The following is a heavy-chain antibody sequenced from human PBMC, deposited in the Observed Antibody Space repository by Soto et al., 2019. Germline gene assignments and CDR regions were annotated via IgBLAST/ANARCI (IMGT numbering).Heavy chain of an antibody. CDR3: AKDFCSSSSCYGFYYYYYGMDV. CDR2: ITYDGSFQ. Sequence: GGSLRLSCQASGFNFDNYGMHWVRQAPGKGLEWVAVITYDGSFQYYADSVKGRFTISRDNSKSTLYLQMNSLRAEDSTVYYCAKDFCSSSSCYGFYYYYYGMDVWGQGTTVTVSS. J-gene: IGHJ6*02. D-gene: IGHD2-2*01. CDR1: GFNFDNYG. V-gene: IGHV3-30*18.